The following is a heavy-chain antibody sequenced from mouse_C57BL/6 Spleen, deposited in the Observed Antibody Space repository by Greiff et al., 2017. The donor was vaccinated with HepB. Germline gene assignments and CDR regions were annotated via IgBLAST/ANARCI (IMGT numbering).Heavy chain of an antibody. CDR2: ISDGGSYT. Sequence: EVMLVESGGGLVKPGGSLKLSCAASGFTFSSYAMSWVRQTPEKRLEWVATISDGGSYTYYPDNVKGRFTISRDNAKNNLYLQMSHLKSEDTAMYYCARDITTVVARYYAMDYWGQGTSVTVSS. D-gene: IGHD1-1*01. CDR3: ARDITTVVARYYAMDY. V-gene: IGHV5-4*01. J-gene: IGHJ4*01. CDR1: GFTFSSYA.